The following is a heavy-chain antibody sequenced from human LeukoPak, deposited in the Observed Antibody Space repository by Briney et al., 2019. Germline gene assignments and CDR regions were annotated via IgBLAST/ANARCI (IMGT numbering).Heavy chain of an antibody. J-gene: IGHJ4*02. V-gene: IGHV4-39*07. CDR1: GGSISSSSYY. CDR2: IYYSGST. Sequence: KSSETLSLTCTVSGGSISSSSYYWGWIRQPPGKGLEWIGSIYYSGSTYYNPSLKSRVTMSVDTSKNQFSLKLSSVTAADTAVYYCARVRGHRSGEVDYWGQGTLVTVSS. D-gene: IGHD6-25*01. CDR3: ARVRGHRSGEVDY.